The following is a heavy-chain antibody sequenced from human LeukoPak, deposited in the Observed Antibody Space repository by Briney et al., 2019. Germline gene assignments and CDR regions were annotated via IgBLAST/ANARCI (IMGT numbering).Heavy chain of an antibody. CDR2: IKQDGSEK. V-gene: IGHV3-7*03. D-gene: IGHD6-19*01. J-gene: IGHJ4*02. Sequence: GRSLRLSCAASGFTFSSYWMSWVRQAPGKGLEWVANIKQDGSEKYYVDSVKGRFTISRDNAKNSLYLQMNSLRAEDTAVYYCARVCQWLVRCFDYWGQGTLVTVSS. CDR3: ARVCQWLVRCFDY. CDR1: GFTFSSYW.